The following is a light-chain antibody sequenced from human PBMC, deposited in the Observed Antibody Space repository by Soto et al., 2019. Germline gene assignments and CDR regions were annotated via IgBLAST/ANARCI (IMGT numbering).Light chain of an antibody. Sequence: VFIKCAVTVSSPLWERASLSCRASQSCRGLLAWYQQKPGQAPRLLIYDAYNRATGIPPRFSGSGSGTDFTLTISRLEPEDFAVYYCQQFAASPRTFGQATKVDI. CDR3: QQFAASPRT. CDR2: DAY. J-gene: IGKJ1*01. V-gene: IGKV3-11*01. CDR1: QSCRGL.